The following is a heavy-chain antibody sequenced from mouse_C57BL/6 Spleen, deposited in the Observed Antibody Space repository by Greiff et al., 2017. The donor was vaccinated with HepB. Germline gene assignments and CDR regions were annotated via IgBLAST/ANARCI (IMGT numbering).Heavy chain of an antibody. J-gene: IGHJ4*01. V-gene: IGHV5-12*01. CDR2: ISNGGGST. CDR3: ARPPGGSSNAMDY. Sequence: DVQLVESGGGLVQPGGSLKLSCAASGFTFSDYYMYWVRQTPEKRLEWVAYISNGGGSTYYPDTVKGRFTISRDNAKNTLYLQMSRLKSEDTAMYYCARPPGGSSNAMDYWGQGTSVTVSS. D-gene: IGHD1-1*01. CDR1: GFTFSDYY.